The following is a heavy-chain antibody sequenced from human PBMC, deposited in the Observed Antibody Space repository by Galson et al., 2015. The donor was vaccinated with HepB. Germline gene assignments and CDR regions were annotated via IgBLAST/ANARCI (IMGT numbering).Heavy chain of an antibody. CDR2: IYWDDDQ. V-gene: IGHV2-5*02. CDR1: GFSLCTSGVD. CDR3: AYTPPHYSRRRPWYFDR. J-gene: IGHJ2*01. D-gene: IGHD3-10*01. Sequence: LVKPTQTLTLTCTFSGFSLCTSGVDVSWFGQPPGEALEWLALIYWDDDQRYSPSLNSRLTITKETSKNQVVLTMTNMDPVDTATYYYAYTPPHYSRRRPWYFDRWGRGTLVTASS.